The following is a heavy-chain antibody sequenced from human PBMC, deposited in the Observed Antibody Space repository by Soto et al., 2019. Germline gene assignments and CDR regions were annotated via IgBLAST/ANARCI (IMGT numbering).Heavy chain of an antibody. J-gene: IGHJ4*02. D-gene: IGHD5-12*01. CDR1: GYTFTNYA. Sequence: QVQLVQSGAEVKKPGASVKVSCKASGYTFTNYAMHWVRQAPGQRLEWMGWINADKGDTSYSQRLQGRVTITRDTSASTASMERSSLQCEDTAVYYCARISGGGGYDPPGVDYWGQGTLVTVSS. CDR2: INADKGDT. CDR3: ARISGGGGYDPPGVDY. V-gene: IGHV1-3*01.